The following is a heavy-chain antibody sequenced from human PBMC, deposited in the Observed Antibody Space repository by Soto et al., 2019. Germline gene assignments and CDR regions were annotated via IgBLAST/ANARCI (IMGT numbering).Heavy chain of an antibody. D-gene: IGHD3-3*01. CDR2: IYYSGNT. CDR1: GGSISSSNW. Sequence: PSETLSLTCAVSGGSISSSNWWSWVRQPPGKGLEWIGYIYYSGNTNYNPSLKSRVTISVDTSRNQFSLKLTSVTAADTAVYYCARRYYDFWSGLHYWYFDLWGRGALVTVSS. J-gene: IGHJ2*01. CDR3: ARRYYDFWSGLHYWYFDL. V-gene: IGHV4-4*02.